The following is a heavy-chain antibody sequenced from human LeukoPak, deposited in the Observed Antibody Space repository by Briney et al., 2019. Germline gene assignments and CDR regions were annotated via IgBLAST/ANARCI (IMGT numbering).Heavy chain of an antibody. Sequence: KPSETLSLTCAVYGGSFSGYYWSWIRQPPGKGLEWIGEINHSGSTNYNPSLKSRVTISVDTPKNQFSLKLSSVTAADTAVYYCARGQLPGLDYWGQGTLVTVSS. D-gene: IGHD1-7*01. V-gene: IGHV4-34*01. CDR3: ARGQLPGLDY. CDR2: INHSGST. CDR1: GGSFSGYY. J-gene: IGHJ4*02.